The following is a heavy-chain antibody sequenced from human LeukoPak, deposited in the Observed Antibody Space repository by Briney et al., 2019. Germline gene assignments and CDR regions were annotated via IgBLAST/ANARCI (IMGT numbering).Heavy chain of an antibody. D-gene: IGHD3-22*01. Sequence: PGGSLRLSCAASGFTFSSYWMSWVRQAPGKGLEWVANIKQDGSEKYYVDSVKGRFTISRGNAKNSLYLQMNSLRAEDTAVYYCARDPQYDSSGYPYYFDYWGQGTLVTVSS. CDR3: ARDPQYDSSGYPYYFDY. CDR2: IKQDGSEK. CDR1: GFTFSSYW. V-gene: IGHV3-7*01. J-gene: IGHJ4*02.